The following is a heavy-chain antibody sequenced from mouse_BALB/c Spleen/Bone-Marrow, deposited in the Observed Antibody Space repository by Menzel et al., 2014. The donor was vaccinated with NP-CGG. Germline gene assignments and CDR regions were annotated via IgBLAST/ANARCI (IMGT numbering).Heavy chain of an antibody. V-gene: IGHV3-6*02. CDR3: AREGGSRAY. Sequence: ESGPGLVKPSQSLSLTCSVTGYSITSGYYWNWIRQFPGNKLEWMGYISYDGSNNYNPSLKNRISITRDTSKNQFFLKLNSVTTEDTATYYCAREGGSRAYWGQGTLVTVPA. CDR2: ISYDGSN. CDR1: GYSITSGYY. J-gene: IGHJ3*01. D-gene: IGHD1-1*01.